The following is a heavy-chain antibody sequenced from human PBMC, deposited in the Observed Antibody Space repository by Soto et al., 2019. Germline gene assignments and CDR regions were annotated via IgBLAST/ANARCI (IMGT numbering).Heavy chain of an antibody. CDR3: ARHIAVSGTRGFDF. CDR2: MYHSGAT. CDR1: GGSISTNW. Sequence: QVQLQESGPGLMKPSGTLSLTCAVSGGSISTNWWSWVRQPPGNGLEWIGEMYHSGATNYNTPLKTRVTMSVDKSQNHLSLNLNSVTAADTAVYYCARHIAVSGTRGFDFWGHGTLVTVSS. V-gene: IGHV4-4*02. D-gene: IGHD6-19*01. J-gene: IGHJ4*01.